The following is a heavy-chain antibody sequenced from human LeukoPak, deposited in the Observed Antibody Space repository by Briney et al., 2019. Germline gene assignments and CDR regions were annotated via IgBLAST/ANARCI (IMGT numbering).Heavy chain of an antibody. J-gene: IGHJ3*02. CDR3: AAVGWEPLDI. CDR1: GYPFSTYT. Sequence: SVKVSCKASGYPFSTYTLNWVRQAPGQGLEWMGWIVVGSGNTNYAQKFQERVTITRDMSTSTAYMELSSLRSEDTAVYYCAAVGWEPLDIWGQGTMVTVSS. V-gene: IGHV1-58*01. CDR2: IVVGSGNT. D-gene: IGHD1-26*01.